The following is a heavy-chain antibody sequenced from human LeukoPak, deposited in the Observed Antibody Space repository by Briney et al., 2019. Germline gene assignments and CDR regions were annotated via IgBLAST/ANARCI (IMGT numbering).Heavy chain of an antibody. CDR1: GFTFITYA. CDR2: ISGNGGRT. V-gene: IGHV3-23*01. Sequence: PGESLRLSCAASGFTFITYAMSWVRQAPGKGLEWVSGISGNGGRTFYADSVEGRFTISRDNSKNTLYLQMNSLRAEDTAVYYCAKRHYYDSGSYYYWGQGTLVTVSA. J-gene: IGHJ4*02. CDR3: AKRHYYDSGSYYY. D-gene: IGHD3-10*01.